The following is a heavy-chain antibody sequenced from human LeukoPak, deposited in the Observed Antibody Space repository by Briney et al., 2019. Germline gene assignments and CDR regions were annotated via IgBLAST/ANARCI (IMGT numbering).Heavy chain of an antibody. CDR3: ARVSSTTCRDWFCR. J-gene: IGHJ5*02. CDR2: INPNSGGT. D-gene: IGHD2/OR15-2a*01. V-gene: IGHV1-2*07. Sequence: ASVKVSCKASGYIFTVYYMHWVRQAPGQGLEWMGWINPNSGGTNYAHKFQGRVTMTRDTSISTAYMELSRLRSDDTAAYYGARVSSTTCRDWFCRWGRGTLVTVSS. CDR1: GYIFTVYY.